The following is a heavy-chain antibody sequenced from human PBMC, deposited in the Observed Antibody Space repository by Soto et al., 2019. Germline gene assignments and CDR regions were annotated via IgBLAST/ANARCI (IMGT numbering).Heavy chain of an antibody. V-gene: IGHV3-30-3*01. Sequence: QVQLVETGGGVVQPGRSLRLSCAASGFIFNNYAMYWVRQAPGKGLEWVADILKDGTTKHYAASVEGRFTISRDNVDNMVYLQMDSMRAEDTADYFCARRDYLDYWGQGTLVAVSS. CDR2: ILKDGTTK. CDR1: GFIFNNYA. J-gene: IGHJ4*02. CDR3: ARRDYLDY. D-gene: IGHD3-10*01.